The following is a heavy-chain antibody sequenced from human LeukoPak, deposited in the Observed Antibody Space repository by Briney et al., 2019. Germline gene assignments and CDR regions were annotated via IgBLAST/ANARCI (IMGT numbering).Heavy chain of an antibody. CDR3: ARDRVLRYYDSTNDAFDI. CDR1: GYTFTSYA. Sequence: ASVKVSCKASGYTFTSYAMHWVRQAPGQRLEWMGWINAVNGNTKYSQKFQGRVTITRDTSASTAYMELSSLRSEDTAVYYCARDRVLRYYDSTNDAFDIWGQGTMVTVSS. D-gene: IGHD3-22*01. J-gene: IGHJ3*02. CDR2: INAVNGNT. V-gene: IGHV1-3*01.